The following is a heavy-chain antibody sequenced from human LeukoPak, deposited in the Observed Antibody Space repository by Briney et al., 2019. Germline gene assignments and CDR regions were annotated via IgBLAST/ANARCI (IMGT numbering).Heavy chain of an antibody. CDR2: IWYDGSNK. CDR3: ARGGLSIMGY. Sequence: GGSLRLSCAASGFTFSSYGMHWVRQAPGKGLEWVAVIWYDGSNKYYADSVKGRFTISRDNARNSLYLQMNSLRAEDTAVYFCARGGLSIMGYWGQGTLVTVSS. CDR1: GFTFSSYG. D-gene: IGHD2/OR15-2a*01. V-gene: IGHV3-33*01. J-gene: IGHJ4*02.